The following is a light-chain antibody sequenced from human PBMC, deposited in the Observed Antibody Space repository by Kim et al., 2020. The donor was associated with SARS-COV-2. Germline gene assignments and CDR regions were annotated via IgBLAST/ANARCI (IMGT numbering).Light chain of an antibody. V-gene: IGLV3-1*01. Sequence: SVSTGKTASITCSGDKLGDTYAFWYQQKPGQSPVLVIYQDNKRPSGIPERFSGSNSGNTASLTISGTQAMDEADYYCQAWDSSTYVFGTGTKVTVL. CDR1: KLGDTY. J-gene: IGLJ1*01. CDR2: QDN. CDR3: QAWDSSTYV.